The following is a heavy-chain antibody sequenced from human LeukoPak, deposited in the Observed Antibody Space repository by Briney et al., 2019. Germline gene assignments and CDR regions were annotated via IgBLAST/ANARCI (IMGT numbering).Heavy chain of an antibody. Sequence: GESLKISCKGSGYSFTSYWIGWVRQMPGKGLEWMGIIYPGDSDTRYSPPFQGQVTISADKSISTAYLQWSSLKASDTAMYYCARWGAITSPGSDYGMDVWGKGTTVTVSS. CDR1: GYSFTSYW. V-gene: IGHV5-51*01. D-gene: IGHD1-26*01. CDR3: ARWGAITSPGSDYGMDV. CDR2: IYPGDSDT. J-gene: IGHJ6*04.